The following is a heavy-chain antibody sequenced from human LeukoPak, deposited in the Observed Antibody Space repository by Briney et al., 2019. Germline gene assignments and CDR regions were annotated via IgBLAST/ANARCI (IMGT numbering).Heavy chain of an antibody. CDR1: GGSISSYY. Sequence: SETLSLTCTVSGGSISSYYWGWIRQPPGKGLEWIGSIYYSGSTYYNPSLKSRVTISVDTSKNQFSLKLSSVTAADTAVYYCARVRYKGGWFDPWGQGTLVTVSS. CDR3: ARVRYKGGWFDP. J-gene: IGHJ5*02. V-gene: IGHV4-39*07. CDR2: IYYSGST. D-gene: IGHD1-1*01.